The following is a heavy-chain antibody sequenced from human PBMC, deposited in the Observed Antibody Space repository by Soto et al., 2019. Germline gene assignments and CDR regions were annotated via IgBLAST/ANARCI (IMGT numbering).Heavy chain of an antibody. V-gene: IGHV5-51*01. J-gene: IGHJ4*02. CDR2: IYPGDSDT. Sequence: PGEALTISCKGSGYSFTSYWIGGVRQMPGKGLEWMGIIYPGDSDTRYSPSFQGQVTISADKSISTAYLQWSSLKASDTAMYYCARLRARQEYYYGSGSFPPPNYWGQGTLVTVSS. D-gene: IGHD3-10*01. CDR1: GYSFTSYW. CDR3: ARLRARQEYYYGSGSFPPPNY.